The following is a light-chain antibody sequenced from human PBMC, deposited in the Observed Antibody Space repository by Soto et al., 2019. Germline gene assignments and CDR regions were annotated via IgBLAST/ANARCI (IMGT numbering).Light chain of an antibody. Sequence: EIVLTQSPATLSLSPGERATLSCRASQSVSSYLAWYQQKPGQAPRLLIRDASNRATGIPARFSGSGSGTDVTLTISSLAPEEFAVYYCQQRINWPLTFGGGTKVEIK. J-gene: IGKJ4*01. CDR1: QSVSSY. CDR3: QQRINWPLT. CDR2: DAS. V-gene: IGKV3-11*01.